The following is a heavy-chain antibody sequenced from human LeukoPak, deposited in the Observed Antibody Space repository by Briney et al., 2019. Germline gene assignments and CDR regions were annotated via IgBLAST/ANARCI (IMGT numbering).Heavy chain of an antibody. CDR3: AREPPGRYYYGSGSYFGIDY. D-gene: IGHD3-10*01. J-gene: IGHJ4*02. V-gene: IGHV3-21*01. Sequence: GGSLRLSCAASGFTFSSYSMNWVRQAPGKGLEWVSSISSSSSYTYYADSVKGRFTISRDNAKNSLYLQMNSLRAEDTAVYYCAREPPGRYYYGSGSYFGIDYWGQGTLVTVSS. CDR1: GFTFSSYS. CDR2: ISSSSSYT.